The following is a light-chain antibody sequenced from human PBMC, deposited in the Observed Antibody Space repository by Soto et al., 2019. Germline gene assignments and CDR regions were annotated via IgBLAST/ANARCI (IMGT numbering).Light chain of an antibody. CDR3: QQASSFPPT. CDR2: AAS. V-gene: IGKV1-12*01. J-gene: IGKJ5*01. Sequence: DIQMTQSPSSVSASVGARVTITCRASQDISSWLAWYQQKPGKDPKIMIYAASSLQGGVPSRFSGSGSGTEFTLTISSLQPEDFATYYCQQASSFPPTFGQGTRLEIK. CDR1: QDISSW.